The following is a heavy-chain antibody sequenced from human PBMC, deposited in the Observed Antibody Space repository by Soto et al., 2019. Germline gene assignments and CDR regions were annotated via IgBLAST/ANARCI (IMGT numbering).Heavy chain of an antibody. CDR3: ARSEYSSSFGVLWFDP. CDR2: IYYSGST. D-gene: IGHD6-6*01. CDR1: GGYSNSYD. Sequence: PLETLCLTCTVSGGYSNSYDGSWIRQPKGKGLEWIGYIYYSGSTNYNPSLKSRVTISVDTSKNQFSLKLSSVTAADTAVYYCARSEYSSSFGVLWFDPWGQGTLVTVS. J-gene: IGHJ5*02. V-gene: IGHV4-59*01.